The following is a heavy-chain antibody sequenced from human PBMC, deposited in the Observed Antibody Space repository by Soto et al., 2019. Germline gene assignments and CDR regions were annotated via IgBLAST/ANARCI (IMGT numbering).Heavy chain of an antibody. D-gene: IGHD6-19*01. Sequence: QVQLVESGGGVVQPGRSLRLSCVVSGFTFSSYGMHWVRQAPGKGLEWVAVISYDGSNKYYADSVKGRFTISRDNSKNTLYLQMNSLRAEDTALYYCAKGAVAAQGWFDPWGQGTLVTVSS. CDR1: GFTFSSYG. V-gene: IGHV3-30*18. CDR3: AKGAVAAQGWFDP. J-gene: IGHJ5*02. CDR2: ISYDGSNK.